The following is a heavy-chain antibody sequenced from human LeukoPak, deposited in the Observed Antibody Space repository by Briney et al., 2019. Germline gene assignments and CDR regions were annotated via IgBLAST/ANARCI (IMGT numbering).Heavy chain of an antibody. CDR1: GFTSSGYG. J-gene: IGHJ4*02. CDR2: IAYDGSRK. D-gene: IGHD4-17*01. V-gene: IGHV3-30*03. Sequence: GGSLRLSCAGSGFTSSGYGMHWVRQAPGKGLEWVTGIAYDGSRKHYADSVKGRFTISRDNSRNTMDLQMNTLTVEDTAIYYSARRLLTGGATDFFDFWGQGALVTVSS. CDR3: ARRLLTGGATDFFDF.